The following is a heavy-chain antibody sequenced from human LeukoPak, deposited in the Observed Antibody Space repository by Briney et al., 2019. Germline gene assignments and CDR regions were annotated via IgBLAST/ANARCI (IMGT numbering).Heavy chain of an antibody. J-gene: IGHJ6*04. V-gene: IGHV5-10-1*01. D-gene: IGHD3-10*01. CDR3: ARGTMVRGVNLYYYYGMDV. Sequence: GESLRISCKGSGYSFTSYWISWVRQMPGKGLEWMGRIDPSDSYTNYSPSFQGHVTISAAKSISTAYLQWSSLKASDTAMYYCARGTMVRGVNLYYYYGMDVWGKGTTVTVSS. CDR1: GYSFTSYW. CDR2: IDPSDSYT.